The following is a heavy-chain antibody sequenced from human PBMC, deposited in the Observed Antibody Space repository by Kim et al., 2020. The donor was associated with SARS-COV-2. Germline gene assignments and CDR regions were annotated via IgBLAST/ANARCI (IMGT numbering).Heavy chain of an antibody. CDR3: ARLLGGWYGYYYYGMDV. V-gene: IGHV4-39*01. CDR2: IYYSGST. CDR1: GGSISSSSYY. J-gene: IGHJ6*02. Sequence: SETLSLTCTVSGGSISSSSYYWGWIRQPPGKGLEWIGSIYYSGSTYYNPSLKSRVTISVDTSKNQFSLKLSSVTAADTAVYYCARLLGGWYGYYYYGMDVWGQGTTVTVSS. D-gene: IGHD6-19*01.